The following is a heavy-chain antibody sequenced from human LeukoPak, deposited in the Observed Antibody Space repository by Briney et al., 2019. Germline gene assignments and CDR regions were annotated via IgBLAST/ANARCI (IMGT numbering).Heavy chain of an antibody. D-gene: IGHD1-7*01. CDR2: IYYSGST. CDR3: ARGRGANWNYVGRDMDY. CDR1: GGSISSSSYY. V-gene: IGHV4-39*07. J-gene: IGHJ4*02. Sequence: SETLSLTCTVSGGSISSSSYYWGWIRQPPGKGLEWIGSIYYSGSTYYNPSLKSRVTISVDTSKKQFSLKLSSVTAADTAVYYCARGRGANWNYVGRDMDYWGQGTLVTVSS.